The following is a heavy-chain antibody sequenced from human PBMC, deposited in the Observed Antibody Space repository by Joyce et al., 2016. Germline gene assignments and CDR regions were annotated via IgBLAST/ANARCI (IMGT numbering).Heavy chain of an antibody. D-gene: IGHD4-11*01. J-gene: IGHJ5*02. CDR1: GYSFTSYW. V-gene: IGHV5-51*01. CDR2: IYPGASDT. Sequence: EVQLVQSGAEVKKPGESLKISCQGSGYSFTSYWIGWVGLMPGKVLEWMGIIYPGASDTRYSPSFQGQVTISADKSISTAYLQWSSLKTSDTAIYYCARTSYSNYVNYFDPWGQGTLVTVSS. CDR3: ARTSYSNYVNYFDP.